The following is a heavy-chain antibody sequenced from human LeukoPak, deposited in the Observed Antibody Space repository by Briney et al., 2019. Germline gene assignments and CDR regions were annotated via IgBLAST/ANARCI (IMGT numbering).Heavy chain of an antibody. CDR2: IKSDGSSA. Sequence: PGGSLRLSCAASGFTLSSYSMNWVRQAPGKGLVWVSRIKSDGSSANYAESVKGRFTISRDNAKKTMHLQMNSLGAEDTAVYYCATSPPDSSWVYWGQGTLVTVSS. CDR1: GFTLSSYS. CDR3: ATSPPDSSWVY. D-gene: IGHD6-13*01. V-gene: IGHV3-74*01. J-gene: IGHJ4*02.